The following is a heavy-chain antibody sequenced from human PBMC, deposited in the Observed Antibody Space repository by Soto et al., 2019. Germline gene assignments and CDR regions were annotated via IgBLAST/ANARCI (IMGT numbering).Heavy chain of an antibody. V-gene: IGHV3-7*01. CDR1: GFTFSSHW. J-gene: IGHJ4*02. CDR3: TKDGSPSTGEDFWSGADDS. Sequence: EVQLVESGGGLVQPGGSLRLSCAASGFTFSSHWMSWVRQAPGKGLEWVANINQDGSYKYYVDSVKGRFTISRDNAKNSLYLQLTSLRAEDTASYYCTKDGSPSTGEDFWSGADDSWGQGTLVTVSS. D-gene: IGHD3-3*01. CDR2: INQDGSYK.